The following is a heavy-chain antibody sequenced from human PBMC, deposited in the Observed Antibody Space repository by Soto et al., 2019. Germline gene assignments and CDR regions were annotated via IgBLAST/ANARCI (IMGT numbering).Heavy chain of an antibody. Sequence: DSVKVSCKASGYTFTSYYMPWVRQAPGQRLEWMGIINPSGGSTSYAQKFQGRVTMTRDTSTSTVYMELSSLRSEDTAVYYCARDRQYDYIWGSYRFFDYWGQGTLVTVSS. V-gene: IGHV1-46*03. CDR3: ARDRQYDYIWGSYRFFDY. CDR2: INPSGGST. J-gene: IGHJ4*02. D-gene: IGHD3-16*02. CDR1: GYTFTSYY.